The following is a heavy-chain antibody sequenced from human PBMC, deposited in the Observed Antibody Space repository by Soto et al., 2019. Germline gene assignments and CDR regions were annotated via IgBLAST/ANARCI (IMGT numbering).Heavy chain of an antibody. D-gene: IGHD6-19*01. CDR3: ARGSSPVAVAALLYWFDP. Sequence: ASVKVSCKASGYTFTGYYMHWVRQAPGQGLEWMGWINPNSGGTNYAQKFQGRVTMTRDTSISTAYMELSRLRSDDTAVYYCARGSSPVAVAALLYWFDPWGQVTLVTVSS. CDR1: GYTFTGYY. J-gene: IGHJ5*02. V-gene: IGHV1-2*02. CDR2: INPNSGGT.